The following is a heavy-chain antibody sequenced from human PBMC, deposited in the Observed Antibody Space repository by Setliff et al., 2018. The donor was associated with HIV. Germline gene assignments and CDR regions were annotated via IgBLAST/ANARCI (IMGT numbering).Heavy chain of an antibody. D-gene: IGHD3-22*01. CDR1: GGSFNDYY. Sequence: SETLSLTCAVYGGSFNDYYWTWIRQPPGKGLEWIGEIDHSGSTKYHASLKSRVTISIDTSKNQFSLKLSSVTAADTAVYYCARGLSFYDPGGFDYWGQGTLVTVSS. CDR3: ARGLSFYDPGGFDY. V-gene: IGHV4-34*01. J-gene: IGHJ4*02. CDR2: IDHSGST.